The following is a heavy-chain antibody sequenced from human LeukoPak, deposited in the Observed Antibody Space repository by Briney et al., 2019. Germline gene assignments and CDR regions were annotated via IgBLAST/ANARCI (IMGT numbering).Heavy chain of an antibody. CDR1: GGSFSGYY. J-gene: IGHJ4*02. Sequence: SETLSLTCAVYGGSFSGYYWSWIRQPPGKELEWIGEINHSGSTNYNPSLKSRVTISVDTSKNQFSLKLSSVTAADTAVYYCARGFGYYDSSGYQFDYWGQGTLVTVSS. V-gene: IGHV4-34*01. CDR2: INHSGST. D-gene: IGHD3-22*01. CDR3: ARGFGYYDSSGYQFDY.